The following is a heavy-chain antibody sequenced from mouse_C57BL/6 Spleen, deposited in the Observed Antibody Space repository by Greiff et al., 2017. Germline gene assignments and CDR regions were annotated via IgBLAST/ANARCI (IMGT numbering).Heavy chain of an antibody. J-gene: IGHJ2*01. D-gene: IGHD1-1*01. CDR2: IHPNSGST. Sequence: QVQLKQPGAELVKPGASVKLSCKASGYTFTSYWMHWVKQRPGQGLEWIGMIHPNSGSTNYNEKFKSKATLTVDKSSSTAYMQLSSLTSEDSAVYYCARSSIITTVFDYWGQGTTLTVSS. CDR1: GYTFTSYW. CDR3: ARSSIITTVFDY. V-gene: IGHV1-64*01.